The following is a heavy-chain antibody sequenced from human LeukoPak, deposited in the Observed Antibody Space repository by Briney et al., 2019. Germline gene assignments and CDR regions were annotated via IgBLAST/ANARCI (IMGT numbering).Heavy chain of an antibody. J-gene: IGHJ3*02. CDR2: IYYSEST. D-gene: IGHD1-26*01. CDR3: ARGALGAFDI. V-gene: IGHV4-59*01. Sequence: PSEALSLTCTVSGGSISSYYWSWIRQPPGKGLEWIGYIYYSESTNYNPSLKSRVTISVDTSKNQFSLKLSSVTAADTAVYYCARGALGAFDIWGQGTMVTVSS. CDR1: GGSISSYY.